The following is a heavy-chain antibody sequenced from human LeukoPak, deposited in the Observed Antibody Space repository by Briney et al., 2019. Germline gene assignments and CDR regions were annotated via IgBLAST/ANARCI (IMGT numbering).Heavy chain of an antibody. CDR3: ARGQGNSGYDLRG. Sequence: SQTLSLTYAVYGASFSGYYWSWIRQPPGKGREWLGEINHSGSTNYNPSRKSRVTIPVDTSKNHCTLKLRSVDATNRAVYYCARGQGNSGYDLRGWGQGTLVTVCS. D-gene: IGHD5-12*01. CDR2: INHSGST. V-gene: IGHV4-34*01. CDR1: GASFSGYY. J-gene: IGHJ4*02.